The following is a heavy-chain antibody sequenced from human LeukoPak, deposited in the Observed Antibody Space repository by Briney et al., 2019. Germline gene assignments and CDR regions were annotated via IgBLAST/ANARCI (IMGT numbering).Heavy chain of an antibody. CDR1: GGSFSGYY. J-gene: IGHJ4*02. Sequence: SETLSLTCAVYGGSFSGYYWSWIRQPPGKGLEWIGEINHSGSTNYNPSLKSRVTISVDTSKNQFSLKLSSVTAADTAVYYCARSHQASHDSSGFFDYWGQGTLVTVSS. V-gene: IGHV4-34*01. CDR2: INHSGST. CDR3: ARSHQASHDSSGFFDY. D-gene: IGHD3-22*01.